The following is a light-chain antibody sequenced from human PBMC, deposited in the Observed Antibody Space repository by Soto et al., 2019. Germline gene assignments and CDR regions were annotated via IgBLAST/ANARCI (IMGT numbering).Light chain of an antibody. Sequence: EIVLTQSPGTLSLSPGERATLSSRASQSVSRDYLAWYQQKPGQAPRLLIYGASSRATGIPDRFSGSGSGTDFTLTINRLEPEDFAVYYCQQYGSSPLTFGQGAKVEIK. CDR1: QSVSRDY. J-gene: IGKJ1*01. V-gene: IGKV3-20*01. CDR3: QQYGSSPLT. CDR2: GAS.